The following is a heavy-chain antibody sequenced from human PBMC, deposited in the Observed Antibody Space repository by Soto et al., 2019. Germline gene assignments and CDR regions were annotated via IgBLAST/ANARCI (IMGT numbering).Heavy chain of an antibody. CDR2: IYYSGST. Sequence: QVQLQESGPGLVKPSEPLSLTCTVSGGSISSYYWSWIRQPPGKGLESIGYIYYSGSTNYNPSLTSRVTISVDTSKNQFSLKLSSVTAADTAVYYCARGTVPGAYWGQGTLVTVSS. J-gene: IGHJ4*02. CDR1: GGSISSYY. CDR3: ARGTVPGAY. D-gene: IGHD1-1*01. V-gene: IGHV4-59*01.